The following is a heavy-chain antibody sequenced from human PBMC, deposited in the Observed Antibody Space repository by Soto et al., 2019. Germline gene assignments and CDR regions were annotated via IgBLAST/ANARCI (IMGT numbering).Heavy chain of an antibody. J-gene: IGHJ4*02. V-gene: IGHV5-10-1*01. CDR3: ARHSGVYDSSGYYAY. D-gene: IGHD3-22*01. CDR1: GYSFTSYW. CDR2: IDPSDSYT. Sequence: GESLKISCKGSGYSFTSYWISWVRQMPGKGLEWMGRIDPSDSYTNYSPSFQGHVTISADKSISTAYLQWSSLKASDTAMYYCARHSGVYDSSGYYAYWGQGTRVTVSS.